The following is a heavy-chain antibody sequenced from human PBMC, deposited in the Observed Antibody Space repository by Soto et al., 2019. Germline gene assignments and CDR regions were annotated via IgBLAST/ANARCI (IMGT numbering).Heavy chain of an antibody. V-gene: IGHV4-61*01. CDR2: IYYSGST. CDR1: GGSLSRGSFY. D-gene: IGHD6-13*01. CDR3: AREPPTIAAAAP. Sequence: PSGTLSLTCTVSGGSLSRGSFYWGWIRQPPGKGLEWIGYIYYSGSTNYNPSLKSRVTISVDTSKNQFSLKLSSVTAADTAVYYCAREPPTIAAAAPCGQGTLVTVSS. J-gene: IGHJ5*02.